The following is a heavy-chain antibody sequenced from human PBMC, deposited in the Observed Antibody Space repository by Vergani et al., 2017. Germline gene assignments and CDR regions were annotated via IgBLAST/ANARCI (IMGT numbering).Heavy chain of an antibody. D-gene: IGHD6-19*01. Sequence: QLQESDSRLVNPSQTLSLTCTVSGGSISSGGYYWSWIRQHPGKGLEWIGYIYYSGSTYYNPSLQSRVTMSVDTSNNQFSLRLSSVTAADTAVYYCARGWVSGWYGELGYWGQGTLVTVSS. V-gene: IGHV4-31*03. CDR1: GGSISSGGYY. CDR2: IYYSGST. CDR3: ARGWVSGWYGELGY. J-gene: IGHJ4*02.